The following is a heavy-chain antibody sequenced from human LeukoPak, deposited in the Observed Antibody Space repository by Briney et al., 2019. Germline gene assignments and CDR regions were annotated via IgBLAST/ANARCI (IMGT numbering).Heavy chain of an antibody. Sequence: ASVKVSCRASGYTLTGYGISWVRQAPGQGLEWMGWISAYNGNTRYAQKLQGRVTMTTDSSTSTAYMELRSLRSDDTAVYYCARGPIIDIVVIPAAADYYHMDVWGKGTTVTVSS. CDR2: ISAYNGNT. CDR3: ARGPIIDIVVIPAAADYYHMDV. CDR1: GYTLTGYG. D-gene: IGHD2-2*01. J-gene: IGHJ6*03. V-gene: IGHV1-18*01.